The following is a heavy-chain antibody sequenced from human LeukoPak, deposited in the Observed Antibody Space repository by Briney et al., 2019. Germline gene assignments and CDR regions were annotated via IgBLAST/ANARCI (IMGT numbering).Heavy chain of an antibody. D-gene: IGHD2-2*01. CDR1: GFTFSSYA. V-gene: IGHV3-30-3*01. CDR2: ISYDGSNK. CDR3: ANRGSRTSPPFDY. Sequence: GGSLRLSCAASGFTFSSYAMHWVRQAPGKGLEWVAVISYDGSNKYYADSVKGRFTISRDNSKNTLYLQMNSLRTEDTAVYYCANRGSRTSPPFDYWGQGTLVTVSS. J-gene: IGHJ4*02.